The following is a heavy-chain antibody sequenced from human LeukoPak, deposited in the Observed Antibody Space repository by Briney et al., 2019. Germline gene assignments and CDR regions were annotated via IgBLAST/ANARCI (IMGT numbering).Heavy chain of an antibody. CDR3: ARRGFVVPASIGAFDI. D-gene: IGHD2-15*01. CDR2: IYYSGST. V-gene: IGHV4-39*01. CDR1: GGSISSGCYS. J-gene: IGHJ3*02. Sequence: SETLSLTCTVSGGSISSGCYSWGWILQPPGKGLEWVGSIYYSGSTYYNPSLKSRVTISVDTSKNQFSLNLSSVTAADTAVYYCARRGFVVPASIGAFDIWGQGTMVTVSS.